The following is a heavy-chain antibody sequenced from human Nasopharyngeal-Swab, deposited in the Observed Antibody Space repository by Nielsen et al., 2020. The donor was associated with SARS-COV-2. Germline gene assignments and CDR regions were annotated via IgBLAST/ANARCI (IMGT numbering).Heavy chain of an antibody. D-gene: IGHD3-3*01. CDR2: IKQDGSEK. J-gene: IGHJ4*02. CDR3: ARSSRGPYYDFWSGSNYPDY. Sequence: GGSLRLSCAASGFTFSSYWMSWVRQAPGKGLEWVANIKQDGSEKYYVDSVKGRFTISRDNAKNSLYLQMNSLRAKDTAVYYCARSSRGPYYDFWSGSNYPDYWGQGTLVTVSS. V-gene: IGHV3-7*03. CDR1: GFTFSSYW.